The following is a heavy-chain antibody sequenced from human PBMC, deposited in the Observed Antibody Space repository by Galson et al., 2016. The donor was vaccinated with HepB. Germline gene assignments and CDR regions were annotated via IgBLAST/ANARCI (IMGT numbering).Heavy chain of an antibody. V-gene: IGHV3-7*03. Sequence: SLRLSCATSGFTFGSFWMNWVRQAPGKGPEWVANIQQDGSESNYLDSVKGRFTISRDNAEQSLYLQMNSLRADDTAVYYCVRASGWISDYWGQGTLVSVSS. CDR3: VRASGWISDY. D-gene: IGHD1-1*01. J-gene: IGHJ4*02. CDR2: IQQDGSES. CDR1: GFTFGSFW.